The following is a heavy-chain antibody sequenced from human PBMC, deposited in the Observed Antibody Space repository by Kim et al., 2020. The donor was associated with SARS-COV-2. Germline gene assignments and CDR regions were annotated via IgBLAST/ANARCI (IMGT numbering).Heavy chain of an antibody. Sequence: SETLSLTCTVSGGSVSSGSYYWSWIRQPPGKGLEWIGYIYYSGSTNYNPSLKSRVTISVDTSKNQFSLKLSSVTAADTAVYYCARERGSYYYFDYWGQGTLVTVSS. J-gene: IGHJ4*02. V-gene: IGHV4-61*01. CDR1: GGSVSSGSYY. CDR2: IYYSGST. D-gene: IGHD1-26*01. CDR3: ARERGSYYYFDY.